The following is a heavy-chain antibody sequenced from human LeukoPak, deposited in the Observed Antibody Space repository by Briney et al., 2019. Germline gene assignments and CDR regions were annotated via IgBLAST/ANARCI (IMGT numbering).Heavy chain of an antibody. D-gene: IGHD5-18*01. CDR1: GGTFSSYA. V-gene: IGHV1-46*04. Sequence: ASVKVSCKASGGTFSSYAISWVRQAPGQGLEWMGMINPSGGSTIYAQKLQDRVTMTRDTSTSTVYMELSSLRSEDTAVYYCARYSYGRRVFDYWGQGTLVTVSS. CDR2: INPSGGST. CDR3: ARYSYGRRVFDY. J-gene: IGHJ4*02.